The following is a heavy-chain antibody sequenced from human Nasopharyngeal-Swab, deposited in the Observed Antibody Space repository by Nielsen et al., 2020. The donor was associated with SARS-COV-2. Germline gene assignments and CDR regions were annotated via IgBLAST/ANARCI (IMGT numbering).Heavy chain of an antibody. V-gene: IGHV3-9*01. Sequence: GGSLRLSCAASGFSFDDYAMHWVRQVPGKGLEWVAGISWNSGHIAYGDSVKGRFTITRGNAKNSLSLQMNSLGSDDTALYYCAKDDSSGVAWFGGAFDMWGQGTMVTVSS. J-gene: IGHJ3*02. CDR2: ISWNSGHI. D-gene: IGHD2-15*01. CDR3: AKDDSSGVAWFGGAFDM. CDR1: GFSFDDYA.